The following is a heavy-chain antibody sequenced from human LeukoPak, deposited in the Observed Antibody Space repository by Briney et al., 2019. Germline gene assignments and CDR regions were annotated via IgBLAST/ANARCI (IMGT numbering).Heavy chain of an antibody. V-gene: IGHV4-39*07. J-gene: IGHJ5*02. CDR3: ARLFGITIFGETLNWFDP. CDR1: GGSISSSSYY. CDR2: IYYSGST. D-gene: IGHD3-3*01. Sequence: PSETLSLTCTVSGGSISSSSYYWGWLRQPPGKGLEWIGNIYYSGSTYYNPSLKSRVTISVHTSKNQFSLKLSSVTAADTAVYYCARLFGITIFGETLNWFDPWGQGTQVTVSS.